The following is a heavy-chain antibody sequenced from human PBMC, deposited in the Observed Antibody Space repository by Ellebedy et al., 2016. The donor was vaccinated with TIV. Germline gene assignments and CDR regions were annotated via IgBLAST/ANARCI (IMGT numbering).Heavy chain of an antibody. CDR2: IDWDEDT. CDR1: GFSLSTSGVG. V-gene: IGHV2-70*11. J-gene: IGHJ4*02. D-gene: IGHD3-16*01. Sequence: SGPTLVKPTQTLTLTCTFSGFSLSTSGVGVGWIRQPPGKALEWLARIDWDEDTYYSTSLQSRLTISKDRTRNQVVLTMTSMDADDSGMYFCAREDGEFSYALDSWGQGILVTVST. CDR3: AREDGEFSYALDS.